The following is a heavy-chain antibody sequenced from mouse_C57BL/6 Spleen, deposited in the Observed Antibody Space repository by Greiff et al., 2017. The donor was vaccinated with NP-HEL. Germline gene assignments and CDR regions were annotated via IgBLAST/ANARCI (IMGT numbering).Heavy chain of an antibody. CDR2: IDPEAGET. D-gene: IGHD2-3*01. CDR3: ASQGMVEAWFAY. CDR1: GFYIKDYY. Sequence: VQLQQSGAELVKPGASVKLSCTASGFYIKDYYMHWVKQRTEQGLEWIGRIDPEAGETKYAPKFQGKATITADTSSNTAYLQLSSLTSEDPAVYYCASQGMVEAWFAYWGKGTLVTVSA. V-gene: IGHV14-2*01. J-gene: IGHJ3*01.